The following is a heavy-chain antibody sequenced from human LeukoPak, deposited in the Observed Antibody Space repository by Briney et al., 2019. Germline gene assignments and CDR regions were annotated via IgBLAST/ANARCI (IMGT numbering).Heavy chain of an antibody. CDR1: GYTFTSYY. V-gene: IGHV1-46*01. D-gene: IGHD3-22*01. CDR3: ASSTSYYYDSSGYWGAFDI. J-gene: IGHJ3*02. CDR2: INPSGGST. Sequence: ASVEVSCKASGYTFTSYYMHWVRQAPGQGLEWMGIINPSGGSTSYAQKFQGRVTMTRDTSTSTVYMELSSLRSEDTAVYYCASSTSYYYDSSGYWGAFDIWGQGTMVTVSS.